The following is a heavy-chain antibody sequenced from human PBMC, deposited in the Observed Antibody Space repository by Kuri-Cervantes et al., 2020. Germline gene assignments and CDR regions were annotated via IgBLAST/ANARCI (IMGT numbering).Heavy chain of an antibody. CDR1: GFTFSTYN. Sequence: GGSLRLSCAASGFTFSTYNINWVRQAPGKGLEWVSYISSSSSTIYYADSVKGRFAISRDILKNSVYLQMNSLRVEDTAVYYCTRDMWGPDHWGQGTLVTVSS. J-gene: IGHJ5*02. CDR3: TRDMWGPDH. CDR2: ISSSSSTI. V-gene: IGHV3-48*04. D-gene: IGHD7-27*01.